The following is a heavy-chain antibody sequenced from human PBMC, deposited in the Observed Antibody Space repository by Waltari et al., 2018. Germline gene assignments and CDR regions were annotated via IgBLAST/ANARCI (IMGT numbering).Heavy chain of an antibody. J-gene: IGHJ3*02. CDR3: ARTPIAVAGRVAFDI. D-gene: IGHD6-19*01. CDR2: TYYRSKWYS. Sequence: QVKLQQSGPGLVEPSQTLSLTCAISGDSNWIRQSPSRCLEWLGRTYYRSKWYSDYAVSVKSRITINPDTSKNQFSLQLNSLTPEDTAVYYCARTPIAVAGRVAFDIWGQGTMVTVSS. V-gene: IGHV6-1*01. CDR1: GDS.